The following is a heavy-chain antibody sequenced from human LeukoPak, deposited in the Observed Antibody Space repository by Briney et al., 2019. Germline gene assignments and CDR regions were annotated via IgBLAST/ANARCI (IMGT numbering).Heavy chain of an antibody. J-gene: IGHJ4*02. D-gene: IGHD1-26*01. CDR1: GCTFSSYG. CDR3: AKDHSGSYNY. CDR2: MGEEGSNN. V-gene: IGHV3-30*02. Sequence: GGSLRLSCAAAGCTFSSYGMHWVRQAPGEGREWVAFMGEEGSNNYYADSGKGRFTLARDNSKSTLCLQMNSLRGAETDVYYWAKDHSGSYNYWGQGPLVTVSS.